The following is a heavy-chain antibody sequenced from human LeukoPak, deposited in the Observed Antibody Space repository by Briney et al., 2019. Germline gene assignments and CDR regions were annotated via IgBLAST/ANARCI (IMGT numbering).Heavy chain of an antibody. CDR1: GGSFSGYY. CDR2: INHSGST. D-gene: IGHD3-10*01. J-gene: IGHJ5*02. CDR3: ARGYGSGSFNWFDP. V-gene: IGHV4-34*01. Sequence: SETLSLTCAVYGGSFSGYYWSWIRQPPGKGPEWIGEINHSGSTNYNPSLKSRVTISVDTSKNQFSLKLSSVTAADTAVYYCARGYGSGSFNWFDPWGQGTLVTVSS.